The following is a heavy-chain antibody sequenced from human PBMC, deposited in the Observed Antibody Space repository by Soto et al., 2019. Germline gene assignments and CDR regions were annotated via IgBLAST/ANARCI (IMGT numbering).Heavy chain of an antibody. CDR3: ARDYDLAVAGTLEETYAFDI. V-gene: IGHV3-33*01. CDR1: WFTFSSYG. D-gene: IGHD6-19*01. J-gene: IGHJ3*02. CDR2: IWYDGSNK. Sequence: GGSLRLSCGASWFTFSSYGMHWVRQATGKGLELVSVIWYDGSNKYYADSAKGRFTISRDNSKNTLYLQMNSLRAEDTAVYYCARDYDLAVAGTLEETYAFDIWGQGTMVTVSS.